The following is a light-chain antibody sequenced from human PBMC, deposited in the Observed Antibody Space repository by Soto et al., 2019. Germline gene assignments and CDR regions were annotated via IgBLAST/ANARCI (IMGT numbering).Light chain of an antibody. CDR2: EVS. Sequence: QSVLTQPASVSGSPGQSITISCTGTSSDVGSYNLVSWYQQHPGKAPKVMIYEVSKRPSGVSNRFSGSKFGNTASLTISGLQDDEEADYYCCSYAGSSTYVFGTGTKVTV. J-gene: IGLJ1*01. CDR3: CSYAGSSTYV. CDR1: SSDVGSYNL. V-gene: IGLV2-23*02.